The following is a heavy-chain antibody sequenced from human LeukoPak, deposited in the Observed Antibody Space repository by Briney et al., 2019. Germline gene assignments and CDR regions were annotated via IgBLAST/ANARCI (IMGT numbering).Heavy chain of an antibody. V-gene: IGHV1-8*01. D-gene: IGHD6-19*01. CDR3: ARGISSGWEFDY. J-gene: IGHJ4*02. CDR2: MNPNSGNT. Sequence: ASVKVSCKASGYTFTSYDINWVRQATGQGLEWMGWMNPNSGNTGYAQKFQGRVTMTRNTSISTAYMELSSLRSEDTAVYYCARGISSGWEFDYWGQGTLVTVSS. CDR1: GYTFTSYD.